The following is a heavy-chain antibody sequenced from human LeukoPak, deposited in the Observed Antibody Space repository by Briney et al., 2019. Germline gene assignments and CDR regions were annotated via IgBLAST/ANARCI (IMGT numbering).Heavy chain of an antibody. Sequence: GGSLRLSCVASGFTFSSYAMHWVRQAPGKGLEWVAVISYDGSNKYYADSVKGRFTISRDNSKNTLYLQMNSLRAEDTAVYYCAKDSSSSWFGGDSEWGQGTLVTVSS. V-gene: IGHV3-30-3*01. CDR1: GFTFSSYA. J-gene: IGHJ4*02. CDR3: AKDSSSSWFGGDSE. CDR2: ISYDGSNK. D-gene: IGHD6-13*01.